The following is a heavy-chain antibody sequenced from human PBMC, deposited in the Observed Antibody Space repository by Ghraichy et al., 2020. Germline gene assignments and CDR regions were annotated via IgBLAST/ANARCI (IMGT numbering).Heavy chain of an antibody. J-gene: IGHJ5*02. CDR1: GGSISSSSYY. CDR3: ARQLWSRDGNWFDP. D-gene: IGHD3-10*01. CDR2: IYYSGST. V-gene: IGHV4-39*01. Sequence: SETLSLTCTVSGGSISSSSYYWGWIRQPPGKGLEWIGSIYYSGSTYYNPSLKSRVTISVDRSKNQFSLKLSSVTAADTAVYYCARQLWSRDGNWFDPWGQGTLVTVSS.